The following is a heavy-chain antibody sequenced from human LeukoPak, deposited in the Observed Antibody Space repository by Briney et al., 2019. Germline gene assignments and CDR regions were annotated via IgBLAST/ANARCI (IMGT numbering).Heavy chain of an antibody. CDR3: ARGGRFFDY. CDR2: IHPGSTSI. V-gene: IGHV3-48*02. CDR1: GFTFSSYA. Sequence: GGSLRLSCAASGFTFSSYAMNWVRQAPGKGLEWVSYIHPGSTSIYYTDSVKGRFTISRDNAKNSLYLQMNSLRDEDTAVYYCARGGRFFDYWGQGTLVTVSS. J-gene: IGHJ4*02. D-gene: IGHD3-16*01.